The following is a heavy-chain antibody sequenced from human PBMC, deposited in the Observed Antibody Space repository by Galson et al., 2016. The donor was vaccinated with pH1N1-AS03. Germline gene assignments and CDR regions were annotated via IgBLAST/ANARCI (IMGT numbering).Heavy chain of an antibody. J-gene: IGHJ4*02. CDR1: RYTFAYYY. D-gene: IGHD1-26*01. V-gene: IGHV1-2*02. CDR3: ARGGGSALDS. CDR2: INPSSGGT. Sequence: SVKVSCKASRYTFAYYYVHWVRQAPGQGLEWMGWINPSSGGTKFAQKFQGTVSMTTDTSTRTAYMELSRLRSDDTAVYYCARGGGSALDSWGQGTLVTVS.